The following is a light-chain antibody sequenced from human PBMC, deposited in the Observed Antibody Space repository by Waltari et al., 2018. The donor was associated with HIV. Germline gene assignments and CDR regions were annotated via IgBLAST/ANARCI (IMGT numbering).Light chain of an antibody. CDR3: QAWDSRTSHVV. V-gene: IGLV3-1*01. Sequence: SYELTQPPSVSVSTGQTASITCSGDKLGDKYACWYQQKPGQSPVLVIYQDNKRPSGIPGLFSGANSGNTATLTISGTQAMDEADYYCQAWDSRTSHVVFGGGTKLTVL. CDR2: QDN. J-gene: IGLJ2*01. CDR1: KLGDKY.